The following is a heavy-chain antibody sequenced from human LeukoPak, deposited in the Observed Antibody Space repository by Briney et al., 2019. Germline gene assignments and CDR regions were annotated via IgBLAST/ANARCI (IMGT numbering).Heavy chain of an antibody. D-gene: IGHD3-10*01. Sequence: SETLSLTCTVSGGSISSGGYYWSWIRQHPGKGLEWIGYIYYSGSTYYNPSLKSPVTISVDTSKNQFSLKLSSVTAADTAVYYCARDAMVRGVPLYYYGMDVWGKGTTVTVSS. J-gene: IGHJ6*04. CDR3: ARDAMVRGVPLYYYGMDV. CDR2: IYYSGST. V-gene: IGHV4-31*01. CDR1: GGSISSGGYY.